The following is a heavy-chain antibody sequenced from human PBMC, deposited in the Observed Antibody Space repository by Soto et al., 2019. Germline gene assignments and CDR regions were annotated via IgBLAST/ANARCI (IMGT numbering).Heavy chain of an antibody. CDR1: GYSFTSYW. D-gene: IGHD3-3*01. CDR2: IDPSDSYT. Sequence: PGESLKISCKGSGYSFTSYWISWVRQMPGKGLEWMGRIDPSDSYTNYSPSFQGHVTISADKSISTAYLQWSSLKASDTAMYYCLLFSLEDKGYYSYGMDFSGQATTVTLSS. J-gene: IGHJ6*02. CDR3: LLFSLEDKGYYSYGMDF. V-gene: IGHV5-10-1*01.